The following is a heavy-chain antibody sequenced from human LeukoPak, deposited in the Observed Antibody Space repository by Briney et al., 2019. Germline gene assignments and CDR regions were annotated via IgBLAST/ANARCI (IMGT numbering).Heavy chain of an antibody. Sequence: GGSLRLSCAGSGFSFSNYAMHWVRQAPGKGLEWVAVISYDGSNKYYADSVKGRFTISRDNSKNTLYLQMNSLRAEDTAVYYCAKDWCLGSGSCNYFDYWGQGSLVTVSS. CDR2: ISYDGSNK. D-gene: IGHD3-10*01. CDR3: AKDWCLGSGSCNYFDY. V-gene: IGHV3-30*04. CDR1: GFSFSNYA. J-gene: IGHJ4*02.